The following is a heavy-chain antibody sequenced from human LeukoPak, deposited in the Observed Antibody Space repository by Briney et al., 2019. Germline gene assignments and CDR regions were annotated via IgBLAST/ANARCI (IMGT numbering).Heavy chain of an antibody. CDR3: ARVVDIVATHLFDY. V-gene: IGHV4-38-2*02. CDR2: IYHSGST. Sequence: SETLFLTCTVSGYSISSGYYWGWIRQPPGKGLEWIGSIYHSGSTYYNPSLKSRVTISVDTSKNQFSLKLSSVTAADTAVYYCARVVDIVATHLFDYWGQGTLVTVSS. CDR1: GYSISSGYY. D-gene: IGHD5-12*01. J-gene: IGHJ4*02.